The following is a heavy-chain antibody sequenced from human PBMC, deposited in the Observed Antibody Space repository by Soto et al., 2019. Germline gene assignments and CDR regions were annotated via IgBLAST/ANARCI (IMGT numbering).Heavy chain of an antibody. V-gene: IGHV3-15*01. CDR3: TSMRWNFWSTD. Sequence: GGSLRLSCAVSGFPINKAWMGWVRQGPGKGLEWGGRLKSVSDGGKAEYTAPVKDRFTITRDESKNMLYLQMNSLKADDTAVYFCTSMRWNFWSTDWGQGTLVPVSS. J-gene: IGHJ4*02. CDR2: LKSVSDGGKA. CDR1: GFPINKAW. D-gene: IGHD3-3*01.